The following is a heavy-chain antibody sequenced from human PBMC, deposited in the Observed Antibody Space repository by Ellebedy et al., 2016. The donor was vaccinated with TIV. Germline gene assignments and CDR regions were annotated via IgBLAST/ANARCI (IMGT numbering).Heavy chain of an antibody. CDR3: ARGSRLTGTRCSDY. D-gene: IGHD1-7*01. CDR1: GGSFSGYY. Sequence: GSLRLSXAVYGGSFSGYYWSWIRQPPGKGLEWMGEINHSGSTNYNPSLKSRVTISVDTSKNQFSLHLSSVTAADAAVYFCARGSRLTGTRCSDYWGQGTLVTVSS. CDR2: INHSGST. V-gene: IGHV4-34*01. J-gene: IGHJ4*02.